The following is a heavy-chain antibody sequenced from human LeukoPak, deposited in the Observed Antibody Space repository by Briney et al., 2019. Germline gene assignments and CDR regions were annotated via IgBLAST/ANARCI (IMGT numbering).Heavy chain of an antibody. J-gene: IGHJ3*02. D-gene: IGHD3-22*01. V-gene: IGHV4-34*01. CDR2: INHSGST. Sequence: SETLSLTCAVYGGSFSDYYWSWIRQPPGKGLEWIGEINHSGSTNYNPSLKSRVTISVDTSKNQFSLKLSSVTAADTAVYYCARELYSSGWHDAFDIWGQGTMVIVSS. CDR1: GGSFSDYY. CDR3: ARELYSSGWHDAFDI.